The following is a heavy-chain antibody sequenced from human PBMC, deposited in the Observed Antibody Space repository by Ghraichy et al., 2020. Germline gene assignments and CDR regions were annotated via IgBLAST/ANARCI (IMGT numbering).Heavy chain of an antibody. CDR1: DGSISKESW. J-gene: IGHJ3*02. D-gene: IGHD3-3*01. CDR2: VHYSGGT. Sequence: SQTLSLTCVVSDGSISKESWWSWVRQPPGKGLEWIGEVHYSGGTNYNPSLNSRVTILVDNSQNHLSLKLTSVTAADTAVYFCPRPPLGVFGFDIWGQGTTVTVSS. CDR3: PRPPLGVFGFDI. V-gene: IGHV4-4*02.